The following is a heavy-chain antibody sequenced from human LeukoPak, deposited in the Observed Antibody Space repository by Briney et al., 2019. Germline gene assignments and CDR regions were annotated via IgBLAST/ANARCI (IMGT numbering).Heavy chain of an antibody. CDR2: IYYGGST. J-gene: IGHJ4*02. CDR3: ARQEGGAARGNFDY. V-gene: IGHV4-39*01. D-gene: IGHD6-6*01. Sequence: SETLSLTCTVSGGSISSNTYYWDWLRQPPGKGLECIGSIYYGGSTYYNPSLKSRVTISVDTSKNQFSLKLTSVTAADTAVYYCARQEGGAARGNFDYWGQGTLVTVSS. CDR1: GGSISSNTYY.